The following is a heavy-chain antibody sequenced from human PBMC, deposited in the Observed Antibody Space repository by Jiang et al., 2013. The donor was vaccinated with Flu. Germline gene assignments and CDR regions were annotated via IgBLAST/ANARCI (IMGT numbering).Heavy chain of an antibody. Sequence: KKPGESLRISCKGSGYSFTSYWISWVRQMPGKGLEWMGRIDPSDSYTNYSPSFQGHVTISADKSISTAYLQWSSLKASDTAMYYCARFGIAAAGTPACDYWGQGTLVTVSS. CDR2: IDPSDSYT. CDR1: GYSFTSYW. J-gene: IGHJ4*02. CDR3: ARFGIAAAGTPACDY. V-gene: IGHV5-10-1*01. D-gene: IGHD6-13*01.